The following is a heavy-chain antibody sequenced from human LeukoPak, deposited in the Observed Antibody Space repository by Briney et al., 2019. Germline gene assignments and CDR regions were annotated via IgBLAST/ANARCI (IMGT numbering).Heavy chain of an antibody. D-gene: IGHD1-26*01. J-gene: IGHJ4*02. CDR1: GGSISSYY. CDR2: IYYSGST. V-gene: IGHV4-59*01. Sequence: SETLSLTCTVSGGSISSYYWSWIRQPPGKGLEWIGYIYYSGSTNYNPSLKSRVTISVDTSKNQFSLKLSSVTAADTAVYYCARVIVGATEAAFDYWGQGTLVTVSS. CDR3: ARVIVGATEAAFDY.